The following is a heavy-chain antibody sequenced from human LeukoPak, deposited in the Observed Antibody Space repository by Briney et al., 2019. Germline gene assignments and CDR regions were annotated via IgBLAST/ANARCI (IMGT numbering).Heavy chain of an antibody. CDR1: GFTFSSYG. J-gene: IGHJ4*02. CDR3: AKELSDYSGYDY. Sequence: GGSLRLSCAASGFTFSSYGMHWVRQAPGKGLEWVAVISKEGSLKYYTGSVKGRFTISRDNSKNTLYLQMNSLRAEDTAVYYCAKELSDYSGYDYWGQGTLVTVSS. D-gene: IGHD5-12*01. V-gene: IGHV3-30*18. CDR2: ISKEGSLK.